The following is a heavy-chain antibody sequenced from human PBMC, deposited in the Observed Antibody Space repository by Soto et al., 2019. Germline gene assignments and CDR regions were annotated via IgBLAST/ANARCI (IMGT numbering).Heavy chain of an antibody. CDR1: GGSISSGGYY. J-gene: IGHJ3*01. V-gene: IGHV4-31*03. Sequence: SETLSLTCTFSGGSISSGGYYWSWIRQHPGKGLEWIGYIYYSGSTYYNPSLKSRVTISVDTSKNQFSLKLSSVPAADTAVYYCARGRAVAGSDHAFDLWGQGKVVT. CDR2: IYYSGST. CDR3: ARGRAVAGSDHAFDL. D-gene: IGHD6-19*01.